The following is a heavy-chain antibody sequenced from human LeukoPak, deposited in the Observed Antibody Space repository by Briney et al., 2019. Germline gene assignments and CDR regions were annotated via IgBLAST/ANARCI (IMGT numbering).Heavy chain of an antibody. CDR2: MRYDGSNK. J-gene: IGHJ6*03. V-gene: IGHV3-30*02. CDR1: GFTFSDYD. D-gene: IGHD6-13*01. Sequence: GGSLRLSCAASGFTFSDYDMHWVRQAPGKGLEWVAFMRYDGSNKFYADSAKGRFTISRDNSRNTLYLQMNSLRAEDTAVYYCAKRVIASAAPYYYYYMDVWGKGTTVTVSS. CDR3: AKRVIASAAPYYYYYMDV.